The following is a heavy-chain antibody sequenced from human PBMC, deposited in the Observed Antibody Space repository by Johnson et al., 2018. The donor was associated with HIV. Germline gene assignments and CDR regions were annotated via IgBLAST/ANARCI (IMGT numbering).Heavy chain of an antibody. Sequence: VQLVESGGGLVRPGGSLRLSCVASAFSFIDYAMIWVRQAPGKGLEWVSFISGGEDDTYYADSVKGRFTISRDNSKTTLYLQMNSLRDEDTAVYYCANSLLLDAFNIWGQGTMVTVSS. J-gene: IGHJ3*02. CDR1: AFSFIDYA. CDR2: ISGGEDDT. V-gene: IGHV3-23*04. CDR3: ANSLLLDAFNI.